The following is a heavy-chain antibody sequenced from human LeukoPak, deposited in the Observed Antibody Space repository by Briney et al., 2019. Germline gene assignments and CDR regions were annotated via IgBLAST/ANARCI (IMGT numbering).Heavy chain of an antibody. Sequence: SETLSLTCTVSGGSINNYYWSWIRQAPGKGLEWIGYIYYSGSANYNPSLKSRVTISVDTSKNQFSLRLSSVTAADTAVYYCARGREMATLKAFDPWGQGTLVTVSS. V-gene: IGHV4-59*01. CDR2: IYYSGSA. CDR1: GGSINNYY. D-gene: IGHD5-24*01. J-gene: IGHJ5*02. CDR3: ARGREMATLKAFDP.